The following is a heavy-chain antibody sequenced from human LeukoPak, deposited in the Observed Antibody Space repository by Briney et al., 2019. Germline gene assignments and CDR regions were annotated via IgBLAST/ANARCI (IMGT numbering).Heavy chain of an antibody. CDR1: GGSFSGYY. CDR2: INHSGST. J-gene: IGHJ4*02. CDR3: ARGIAVAGAVDY. Sequence: PSETLSLTCAVYGGSFSGYYWSWIRQPPGKGLEWIGKINHSGSTNYNPSLKSRVTISVDTSKNQFSLKLSSVTAADTAVYYCARGIAVAGAVDYWGQGTLVTVSS. V-gene: IGHV4-34*01. D-gene: IGHD6-19*01.